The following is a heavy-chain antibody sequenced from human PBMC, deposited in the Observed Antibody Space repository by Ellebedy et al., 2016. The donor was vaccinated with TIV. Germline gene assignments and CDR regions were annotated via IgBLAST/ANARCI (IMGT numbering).Heavy chain of an antibody. V-gene: IGHV1-69*13. CDR1: GGTFSSYA. J-gene: IGHJ6*02. D-gene: IGHD6-13*01. Sequence: SVKVSXXASGGTFSSYAISWVRQAPGQGLEWMGGIIPIFGTANYAQKFQGRVTITADESTSTAYMELSSLRSEDTAVYYCATRRAAAEGVVAYYYYGMDVWGQGTTVTVSS. CDR2: IIPIFGTA. CDR3: ATRRAAAEGVVAYYYYGMDV.